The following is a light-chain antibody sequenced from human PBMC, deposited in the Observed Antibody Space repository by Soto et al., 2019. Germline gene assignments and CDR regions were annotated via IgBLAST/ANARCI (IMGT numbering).Light chain of an antibody. CDR1: QSVYTY. J-gene: IGKJ4*01. CDR3: QQRSNWPVT. CDR2: DVS. Sequence: EIVLTQSPVTLYLSPGERATLSCRASQSVYTYLAWYQQKPGQAPRLLIYDVSNRATGIPARFSGSGSGTDFTLTISSLEPEDFAVYYCQQRSNWPVTFGVGTKVEIK. V-gene: IGKV3-11*01.